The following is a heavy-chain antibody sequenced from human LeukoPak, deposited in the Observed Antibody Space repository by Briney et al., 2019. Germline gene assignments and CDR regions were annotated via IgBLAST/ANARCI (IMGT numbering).Heavy chain of an antibody. D-gene: IGHD3-10*01. CDR3: ARPRVIYYGSGSYDD. V-gene: IGHV1-69*02. J-gene: IGHJ4*02. CDR2: IIPILGIA. CDR1: GGTFSSYT. Sequence: GASVKVSCKASGGTFSSYTISWVRQAPGQGLEWMGRIIPILGIANYAQKFQGRVTITADKSTSTAYMELSSLRSEDTAVYYCARPRVIYYGSGSYDDWGQGTLVTVSS.